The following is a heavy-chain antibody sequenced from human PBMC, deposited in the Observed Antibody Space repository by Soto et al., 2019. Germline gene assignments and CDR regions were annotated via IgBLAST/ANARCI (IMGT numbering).Heavy chain of an antibody. CDR3: AKTGDYDILTGYSNLFYFDY. J-gene: IGHJ4*02. D-gene: IGHD3-9*01. CDR2: ISGSGGST. Sequence: GGSLRLSCAASGFTFSSYAMSWVRQAPGKGLEWVSVISGSGGSTYYADSVKGRFTISRDNSKNTLYLQMNSLRAEDTAVYYCAKTGDYDILTGYSNLFYFDYWGQGTLVTVSS. CDR1: GFTFSSYA. V-gene: IGHV3-23*01.